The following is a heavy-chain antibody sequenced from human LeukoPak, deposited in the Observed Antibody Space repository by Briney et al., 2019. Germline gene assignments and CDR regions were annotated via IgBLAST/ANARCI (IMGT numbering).Heavy chain of an antibody. D-gene: IGHD3-22*01. Sequence: GGSLRLSCAASGFTFSSYAMSWVRQAPGKGLEWVSAISGGGGGTYYADSVKGRFTISRDNSKNTLYLQMNSLRAEDTAVYYCAKEAYYYDSSGYPIHFDYWGQGTLVTVSS. V-gene: IGHV3-23*01. CDR1: GFTFSSYA. J-gene: IGHJ4*02. CDR3: AKEAYYYDSSGYPIHFDY. CDR2: ISGGGGGT.